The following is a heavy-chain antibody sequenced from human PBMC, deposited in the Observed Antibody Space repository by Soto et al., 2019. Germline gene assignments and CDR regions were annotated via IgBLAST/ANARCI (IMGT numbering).Heavy chain of an antibody. J-gene: IGHJ4*02. V-gene: IGHV3-23*01. CDR2: ISGGGGTT. Sequence: EVQLLDSGGGLVQPGESLRLSCAASGFTFSSYAMSWVRQAPGKGLEWVSGISGGGGTTYYAGSVKGRFTISRDNSKTSLYLQMSSLRAEDTAVYYCAKGHYYYGSGSYWSDYWGQGTLVTVSS. CDR3: AKGHYYYGSGSYWSDY. CDR1: GFTFSSYA. D-gene: IGHD3-10*01.